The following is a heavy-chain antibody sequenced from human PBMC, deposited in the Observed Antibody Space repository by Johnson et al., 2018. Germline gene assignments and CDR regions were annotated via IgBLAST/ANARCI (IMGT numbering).Heavy chain of an antibody. V-gene: IGHV3-9*01. CDR3: AKAGSSGSYLEAFDI. J-gene: IGHJ3*02. CDR2: ISWNSGNI. CDR1: GFTFDDYA. D-gene: IGHD1-26*01. Sequence: VQLVESGGGLEQHGRSLRLSCAASGFTFDDYAMHWVRQGPGKGLEWVSGISWNSGNIGYADSVKGRFTFSRDNGKNSLYLQMNSLRPEDTALYYCAKAGSSGSYLEAFDIWGQGTMVTVSS.